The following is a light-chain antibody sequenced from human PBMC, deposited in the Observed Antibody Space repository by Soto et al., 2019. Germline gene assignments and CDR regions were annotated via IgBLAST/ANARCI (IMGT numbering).Light chain of an antibody. CDR3: QQNYITPST. CDR2: AAS. Sequence: DIQMTQSPSSLSTSVGDRVTITCRASQSINNYLNWYQQKPGRVPKLLIYAASRLQSGVPSRFSGSGSGTEFTLSISGLQPEYSATYYCQQNYITPSTFGQGTKVDIK. V-gene: IGKV1-39*01. J-gene: IGKJ1*01. CDR1: QSINNY.